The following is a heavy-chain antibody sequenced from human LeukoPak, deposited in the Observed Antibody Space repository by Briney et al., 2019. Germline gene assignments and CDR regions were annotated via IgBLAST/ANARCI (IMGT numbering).Heavy chain of an antibody. CDR1: GFTFSSYD. J-gene: IGHJ4*02. Sequence: GGSLRLSCAASGFTFSSYDMPWVRQATGKGLEWVSAIGTAGDTYYPGSVKGRFTISRENAKNSMYLQMNSLRAGDTAVYYCAXAVGATYFDYWGQGTLVTVSS. CDR3: AXAVGATYFDY. V-gene: IGHV3-13*01. D-gene: IGHD1-26*01. CDR2: IGTAGDT.